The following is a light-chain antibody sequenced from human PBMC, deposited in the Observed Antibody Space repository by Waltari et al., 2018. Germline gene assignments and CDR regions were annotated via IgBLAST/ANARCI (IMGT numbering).Light chain of an antibody. Sequence: DSLLTQSPGTLSLTPGERATLSCRASQNVRRDYLAWYQHKPDQAPRLLIFGASRRATGIPERFSGTGSGTDFTLTISRLEPEDFALYYCQHYGSSLWTFGQGTKVEIK. V-gene: IGKV3-20*01. J-gene: IGKJ1*01. CDR2: GAS. CDR1: QNVRRDY. CDR3: QHYGSSLWT.